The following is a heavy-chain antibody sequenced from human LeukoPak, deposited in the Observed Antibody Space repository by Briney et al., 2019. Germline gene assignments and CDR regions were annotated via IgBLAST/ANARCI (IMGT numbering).Heavy chain of an antibody. CDR1: GYTFTSYG. V-gene: IGHV1-18*01. Sequence: ASVKVSCKASGYTFTSYGISWVRQAPGQGLEWMGWISAYNGNTNYAQKFQGRVTMTRDTSISTAYMELSRLRSDDTAVYYCASSGSQLLYYFDYWGQGTLVTVSS. CDR2: ISAYNGNT. D-gene: IGHD1-26*01. CDR3: ASSGSQLLYYFDY. J-gene: IGHJ4*02.